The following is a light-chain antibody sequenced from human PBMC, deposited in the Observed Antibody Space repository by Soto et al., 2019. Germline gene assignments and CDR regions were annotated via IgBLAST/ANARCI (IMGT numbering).Light chain of an antibody. CDR3: QQVNSYPLT. J-gene: IGKJ4*01. Sequence: DIQMTQSPSSLSASVGDRVTITCQASQDISHYLNWYQVKPGRAPILLIYATSTLQSGVPSRFSGSGSGTDFTLTISSLQPEDFATYYCQQVNSYPLTFGGGTKVDIK. V-gene: IGKV1-9*01. CDR2: ATS. CDR1: QDISHY.